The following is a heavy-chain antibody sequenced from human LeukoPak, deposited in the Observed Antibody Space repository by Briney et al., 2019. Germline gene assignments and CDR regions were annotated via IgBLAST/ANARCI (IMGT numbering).Heavy chain of an antibody. CDR2: ISVSGGST. V-gene: IGHV3-23*01. J-gene: IGHJ4*02. Sequence: GGSLRLSCAASGFTFSSYVMSWVRQAPGKGLEWVSAISVSGGSTYYADSVKGRFTISRDNSKNTLYLQMDSLRADDTAVYYCAKNRHRLPSDYWGQGTLVTVSS. CDR3: AKNRHRLPSDY. D-gene: IGHD2-2*01. CDR1: GFTFSSYV.